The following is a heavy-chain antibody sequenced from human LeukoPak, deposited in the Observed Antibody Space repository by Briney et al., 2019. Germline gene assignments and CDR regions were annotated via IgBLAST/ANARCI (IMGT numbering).Heavy chain of an antibody. CDR1: GYTFTGYY. V-gene: IGHV1-2*02. J-gene: IGHJ4*02. D-gene: IGHD1-26*01. CDR2: INPNSGGT. Sequence: ASVKVSCKASGYTFTGYYMHWVRQAPGQGLEWMGWINPNSGGTNYAQKFQGRVTMTRDTSISTAYMELSRLRSDDTAVYCCARVHRGSYPSDYWGQGTLVTVSS. CDR3: ARVHRGSYPSDY.